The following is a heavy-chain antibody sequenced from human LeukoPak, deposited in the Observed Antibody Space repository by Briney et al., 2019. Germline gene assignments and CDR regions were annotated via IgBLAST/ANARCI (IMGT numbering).Heavy chain of an antibody. J-gene: IGHJ4*02. D-gene: IGHD3-10*01. CDR1: GGSISRSSYY. CDR2: IYYSGNT. V-gene: IGHV4-39*01. CDR3: ARLKEGIDY. Sequence: PSETLSLTCTASGGSISRSSYYWGWIRQPPGKGLEWIGSIYYSGNTYYNPSPKSRVTISVDTSKNQFSLKLSSVTAADAAVYYCARLKEGIDYWGQGTLVTVSS.